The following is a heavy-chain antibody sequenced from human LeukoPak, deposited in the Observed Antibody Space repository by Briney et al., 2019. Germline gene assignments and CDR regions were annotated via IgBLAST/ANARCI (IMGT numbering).Heavy chain of an antibody. J-gene: IGHJ4*02. CDR2: ISKSDSTT. D-gene: IGHD6-25*01. V-gene: IGHV3-11*01. CDR1: GFTSSDNF. CDR3: ASAVAAPDQDPPFDY. Sequence: GGSLRLSCAASGFTSSDNFMSWIRQAPGKGLEWVSYISKSDSTTYYADTAKGRFTISRDSAKNSVYLYMNSLRAEDTAVYYCASAVAAPDQDPPFDYWGQGTLVTVSS.